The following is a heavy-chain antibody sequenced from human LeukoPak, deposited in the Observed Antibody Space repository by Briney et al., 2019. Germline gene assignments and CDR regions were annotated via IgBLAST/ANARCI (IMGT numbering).Heavy chain of an antibody. J-gene: IGHJ5*02. V-gene: IGHV4-34*01. CDR2: INHSGST. CDR3: ARGRNWFDP. CDR1: GFTFSSYA. Sequence: GSLRLSCAASGFTFSSYAMSWVRQPPGKGLEWIGEINHSGSTNYNPSLKSRVTISVDTSKNQFSLKLSSVTAADTAVYYCARGRNWFDPWGQGTLVTVSS.